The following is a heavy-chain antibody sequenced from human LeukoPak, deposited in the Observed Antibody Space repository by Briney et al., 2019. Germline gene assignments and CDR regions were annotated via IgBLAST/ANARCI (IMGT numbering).Heavy chain of an antibody. CDR2: INHSGST. V-gene: IGHV4-34*01. CDR3: ARGIEDTAMVTVWFDP. Sequence: PSETLPLTCAVYGGSFNGYYWSWIRQPPGKGLEWIGEINHSGSTNYNPSLKSRVTISVDTSKNQFSLKLSSVTAADTAVYYCARGIEDTAMVTVWFDPWGQGTLVTVSS. D-gene: IGHD5-18*01. CDR1: GGSFNGYY. J-gene: IGHJ5*02.